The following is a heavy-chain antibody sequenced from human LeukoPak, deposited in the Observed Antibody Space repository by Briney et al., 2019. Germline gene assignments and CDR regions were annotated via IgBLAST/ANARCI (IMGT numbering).Heavy chain of an antibody. CDR3: ARVTPIFGVVTDAFDI. D-gene: IGHD3-3*02. V-gene: IGHV4-38-2*02. Sequence: PSETLSLTCTVSGYSISSGYYWGWIRQPPGKGLEWIGSIYHSGSTYYNPSLKSRVTISVDTSKNQFSLKLSSVTAADTAVYYCARVTPIFGVVTDAFDIWGQGTTVTVSS. CDR2: IYHSGST. J-gene: IGHJ3*02. CDR1: GYSISSGYY.